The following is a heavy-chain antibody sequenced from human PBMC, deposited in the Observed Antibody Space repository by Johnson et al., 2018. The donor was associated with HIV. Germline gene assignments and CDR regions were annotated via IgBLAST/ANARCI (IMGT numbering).Heavy chain of an antibody. V-gene: IGHV3-66*02. CDR3: ARDGRDLVTRGSFDV. Sequence: VQLVESGGGLVQPGRSLRLSCAASGFTFDDYAMHWVRQAPGKGLEWVSVIFSVGDVYYADSVKGRFTISRDNSKNMVYLQMNSLRPEDPAVYYCARDGRDLVTRGSFDVWGQGTVVTVAS. J-gene: IGHJ3*01. CDR2: IFSVGDV. D-gene: IGHD3-9*01. CDR1: GFTFDDYA.